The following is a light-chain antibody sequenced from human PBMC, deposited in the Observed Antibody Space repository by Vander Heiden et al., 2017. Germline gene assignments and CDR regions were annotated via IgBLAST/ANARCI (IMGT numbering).Light chain of an antibody. CDR1: SIADKR. J-gene: IGLJ2*01. CDR2: DDT. V-gene: IGLV3-21*02. Sequence: SSVLPQAPSVSVAPGQTARPTCGGNSIADKRDHRYQHKPVHAPVLVVYDDTDRPSGIPDRFSGSNSGNTATLTLTRFVAGDEADFYCQVWDSNSDHLVVFGGGTKLTVL. CDR3: QVWDSNSDHLVV.